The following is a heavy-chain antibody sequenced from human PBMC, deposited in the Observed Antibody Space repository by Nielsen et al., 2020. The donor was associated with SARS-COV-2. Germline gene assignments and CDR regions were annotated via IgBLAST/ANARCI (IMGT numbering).Heavy chain of an antibody. CDR3: VRGEFGDYRISV. D-gene: IGHD2-21*02. Sequence: GESLKISCAASGFAFRTHSMNWLRQAPGKGLEWISYISSGGHSIYYADSVKGRFTISRDNAKSSLYLQMNSLRDEDTAVYYCVRGEFGDYRISVWGQGTLVTVSS. V-gene: IGHV3-48*02. J-gene: IGHJ4*02. CDR1: GFAFRTHS. CDR2: ISSGGHSI.